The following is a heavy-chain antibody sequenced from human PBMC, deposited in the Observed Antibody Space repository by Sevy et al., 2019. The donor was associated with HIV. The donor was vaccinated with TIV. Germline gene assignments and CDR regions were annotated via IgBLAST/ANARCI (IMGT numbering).Heavy chain of an antibody. J-gene: IGHJ4*02. CDR3: AGENAWGRGYS. D-gene: IGHD1-26*01. Sequence: SETVSLTCTVSGGSITSLYWNWIRQPPGKGLEWIANIYYNGHINYNPSLKSRVTLSLDTSKNQFSLRLSSVTAADTAMYYCAGENAWGRGYSWGQGTLVTISS. V-gene: IGHV4-59*08. CDR1: GGSITSLY. CDR2: IYYNGHI.